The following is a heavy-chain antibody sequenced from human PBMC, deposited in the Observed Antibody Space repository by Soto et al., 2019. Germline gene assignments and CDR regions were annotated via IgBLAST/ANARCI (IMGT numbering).Heavy chain of an antibody. J-gene: IGHJ4*02. CDR3: ARDGFGYFDY. D-gene: IGHD3-16*01. Sequence: GASVTVSCKASVYTFTNHGISWVRQAPGQGLEWMGWVSPYNGNTNYAQKLQGRVTMTTDTSTNTAYMELRSLRSDDTAVYYCARDGFGYFDYWGQGTLVTVSS. CDR1: VYTFTNHG. CDR2: VSPYNGNT. V-gene: IGHV1-18*01.